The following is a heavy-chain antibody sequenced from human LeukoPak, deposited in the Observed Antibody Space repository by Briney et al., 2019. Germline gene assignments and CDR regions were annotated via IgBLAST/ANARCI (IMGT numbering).Heavy chain of an antibody. CDR3: AKSSYSSSRYFLV. V-gene: IGHV3-23*01. CDR2: ISGSGGST. Sequence: QSGGSLRLSCAASGFTFSSYAMSWVRQAPGKGLEWVSAISGSGGSTYYADSVKGRFTISRDNSKNTLYLQMNSLRAEDTAVYYCAKSSYSSSRYFLVWGQGTLVTVSS. J-gene: IGHJ4*02. CDR1: GFTFSSYA. D-gene: IGHD6-13*01.